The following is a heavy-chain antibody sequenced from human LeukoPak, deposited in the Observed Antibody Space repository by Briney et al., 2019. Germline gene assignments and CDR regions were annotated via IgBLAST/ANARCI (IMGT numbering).Heavy chain of an antibody. J-gene: IGHJ5*02. CDR3: AREDGGPRWLDP. V-gene: IGHV4-4*07. CDR1: GGSISSYY. CDR2: INTSGTS. Sequence: NPSETLSLTRTVSGGSISSYYWSWIRQPAGKGLEWIGRINTSGTSNDNPSLRSRVTMSVDTSKNQFSLNLSSMTAADTAVYYCAREDGGPRWLDPWGQGTLVTVSS. D-gene: IGHD6-25*01.